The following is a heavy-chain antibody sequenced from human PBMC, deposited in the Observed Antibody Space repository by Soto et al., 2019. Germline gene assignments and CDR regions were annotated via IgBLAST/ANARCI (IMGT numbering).Heavy chain of an antibody. CDR2: INSDGSST. CDR3: ARTNYDFWSGYLYYYYYMDV. J-gene: IGHJ6*03. V-gene: IGHV3-74*01. CDR1: GFTFSSYW. D-gene: IGHD3-3*01. Sequence: PGGSLRLSCAASGFTFSSYWMHWVRQAPGKGLVWVSRINSDGSSTSYADSVKGRFTISRDNAKNTLYLQMNSLRAEDTAVYYCARTNYDFWSGYLYYYYYMDVWGKGTTVTVSS.